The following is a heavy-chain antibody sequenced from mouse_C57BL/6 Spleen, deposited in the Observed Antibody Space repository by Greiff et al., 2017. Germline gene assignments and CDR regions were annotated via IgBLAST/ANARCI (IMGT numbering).Heavy chain of an antibody. J-gene: IGHJ1*03. Sequence: DVHLVESGPGLVKPSQSLSLTCSVTGYSITSGYYWNWIRQFPGNKLEWMGYISYDGSNNYNPSLKNRISITRDTSKNQFFLKLNSVTTEDTATYYCARGYGNYSYWYFDVWGTGTTVTVSS. CDR1: GYSITSGYY. V-gene: IGHV3-6*01. CDR3: ARGYGNYSYWYFDV. D-gene: IGHD2-1*01. CDR2: ISYDGSN.